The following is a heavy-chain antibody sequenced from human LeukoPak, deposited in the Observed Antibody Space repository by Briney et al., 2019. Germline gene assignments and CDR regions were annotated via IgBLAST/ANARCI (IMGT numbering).Heavy chain of an antibody. CDR2: INPSGGST. V-gene: IGHV1-46*01. CDR1: GYTFTSYY. D-gene: IGHD1-26*01. CDR3: ARDREGATTY. J-gene: IGHJ4*02. Sequence: ASVKVSCKASGYTFTSYYMHWVRQAPGQGLEWMGIINPSGGSTSYAQKLQGRVTMTRDTSTSTVYMELSSLRSEDTGVYYCARDREGATTYWGQGTLVTVSS.